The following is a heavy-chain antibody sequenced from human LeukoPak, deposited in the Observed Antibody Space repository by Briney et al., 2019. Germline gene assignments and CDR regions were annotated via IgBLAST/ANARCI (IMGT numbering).Heavy chain of an antibody. CDR2: INPNSGGT. J-gene: IGHJ5*02. CDR3: ARVGILGNWFDP. CDR1: GYTFTGYY. Sequence: ASVRVSCTASGYTFTGYYMHWVRQAPGQGLEWMGWINPNSGGTNYAQKFQGRVTMTRDTSISTAYMELSRLRSDDTAVYYCARVGILGNWFDPWGQGTLVTVSS. V-gene: IGHV1-2*02. D-gene: IGHD2-15*01.